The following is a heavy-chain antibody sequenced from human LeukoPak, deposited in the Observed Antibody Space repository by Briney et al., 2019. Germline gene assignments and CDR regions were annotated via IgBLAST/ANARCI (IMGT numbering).Heavy chain of an antibody. J-gene: IGHJ4*02. Sequence: SETLSLTCTVSGGSISSSSYYWGWIRQPPGKGLEWIGSIYYSGSTYYSPSLKSRVTISVDTSKNQFSLMLSSVTAADTAVYYCARQRSGSGSGPIDWGQGTLVTVSS. CDR1: GGSISSSSYY. D-gene: IGHD2-15*01. V-gene: IGHV4-39*01. CDR2: IYYSGST. CDR3: ARQRSGSGSGPID.